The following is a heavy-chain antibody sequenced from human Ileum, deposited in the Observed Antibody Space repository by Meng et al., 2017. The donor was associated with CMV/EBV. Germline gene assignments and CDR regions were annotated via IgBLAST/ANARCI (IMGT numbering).Heavy chain of an antibody. D-gene: IGHD2-15*01. CDR2: INTNTGEP. Sequence: QVQLVQSGSELKKPGASVKVSCKASVYTFTTNSLIWVRQAPGQGPEWMGWINTNTGEPMYARDFTGRFVFSLDTSVSTAYLQISSLKAEDTAVYYCARRPRYCSGGSCYYFDYWGQGTLVTVSS. J-gene: IGHJ4*02. V-gene: IGHV7-4-1*02. CDR3: ARRPRYCSGGSCYYFDY. CDR1: VYTFTTNS.